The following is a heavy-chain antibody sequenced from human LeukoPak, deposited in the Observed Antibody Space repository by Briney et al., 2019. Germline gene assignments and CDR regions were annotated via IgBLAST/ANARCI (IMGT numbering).Heavy chain of an antibody. Sequence: GRSLRLSCAASGFTFSSYGMHWVRQAPGKGLEWVAVIWYDGSNKYYADSVKGRFTISRDNAKNSLFLQMTSLRAEDTAMYYCARWKPRSDALDIWGQGTMVTVSS. CDR3: ARWKPRSDALDI. V-gene: IGHV3-33*01. CDR1: GFTFSSYG. D-gene: IGHD1-1*01. J-gene: IGHJ3*02. CDR2: IWYDGSNK.